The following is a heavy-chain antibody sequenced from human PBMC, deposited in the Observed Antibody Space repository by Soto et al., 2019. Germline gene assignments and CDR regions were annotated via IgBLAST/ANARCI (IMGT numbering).Heavy chain of an antibody. D-gene: IGHD6-19*01. J-gene: IGHJ2*01. Sequence: QVQLVQSGAEVKKPGSSVKVSCKASGGTFSRYAISWVRQAPGQGLEWMGGITPMFGTANYAQKFQGRVTISADESTSTVNMELRRLRSEDTAVHYCAQTLGSAVAGPGRFDLWGRGTLVIVSS. CDR1: GGTFSRYA. CDR2: ITPMFGTA. CDR3: AQTLGSAVAGPGRFDL. V-gene: IGHV1-69*12.